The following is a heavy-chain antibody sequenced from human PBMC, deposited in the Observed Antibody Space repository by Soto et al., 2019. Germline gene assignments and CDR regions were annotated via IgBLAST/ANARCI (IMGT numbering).Heavy chain of an antibody. CDR3: AKDLSIAVAGRYYSSYGMDV. CDR1: GFTFSSYG. CDR2: ISYDGSNK. Sequence: PGGSLRLSCAASGFTFSSYGMHWVRQAPGKGLEWVAVISYDGSNKYYADSVKGRFTISRDNSKNTLYLQMNSLRAEDTAVYYCAKDLSIAVAGRYYSSYGMDVWGQGTTVTISS. D-gene: IGHD6-19*01. J-gene: IGHJ6*02. V-gene: IGHV3-30*18.